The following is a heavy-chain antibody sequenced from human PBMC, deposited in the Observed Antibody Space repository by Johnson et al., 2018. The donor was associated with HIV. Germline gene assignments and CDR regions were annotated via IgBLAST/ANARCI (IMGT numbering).Heavy chain of an antibody. V-gene: IGHV3-30*04. CDR3: AKGVITMIVVATDAFDI. D-gene: IGHD3-22*01. J-gene: IGHJ3*02. CDR1: GFTFSRYA. Sequence: QVQLVESGGGVVQPGRSLRLSCAASGFTFSRYAIHWVRQAPGKGLEWVAVISYDGSNKYYADSVKGRLTISRDNSKNTLYLQMNSLRAEDTAVYYCAKGVITMIVVATDAFDIWGQGTMVTVSS. CDR2: ISYDGSNK.